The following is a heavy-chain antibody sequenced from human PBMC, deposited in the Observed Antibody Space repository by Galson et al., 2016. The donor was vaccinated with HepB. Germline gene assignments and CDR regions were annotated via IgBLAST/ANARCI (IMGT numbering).Heavy chain of an antibody. CDR3: AKDRARKHFYDILTPNRWYYYYNMDV. CDR2: ISYDGSNK. J-gene: IGHJ6*04. V-gene: IGHV3-30-3*01. D-gene: IGHD3-9*01. Sequence: LRLSCAASGFTFSSYAMHWVRQAPGKGLEWVAVISYDGSNKYYADSVKGRFTISRDNSKNTLYLQMNSLRFEDTAVYYCAKDRARKHFYDILTPNRWYYYYNMDVWGKGTTVTVSS. CDR1: GFTFSSYA.